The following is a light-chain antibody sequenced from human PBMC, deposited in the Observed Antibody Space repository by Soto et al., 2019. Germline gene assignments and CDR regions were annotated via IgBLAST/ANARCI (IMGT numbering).Light chain of an antibody. CDR2: DAS. CDR3: QQSSNWPLT. J-gene: IGKJ4*01. CDR1: QSVSRN. V-gene: IGKV3-11*01. Sequence: EIVLTQSPATLSLSPGERATLSCRASQSVSRNLAWYQQKPGQAPRLLIYDASNRATGIPARFSGSRSGTDFTLTISSLEPEDFAVYYCQQSSNWPLTFGGGTKVEIK.